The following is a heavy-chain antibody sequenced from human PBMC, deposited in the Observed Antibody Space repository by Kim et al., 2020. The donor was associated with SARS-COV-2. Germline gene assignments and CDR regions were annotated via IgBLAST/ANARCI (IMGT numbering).Heavy chain of an antibody. CDR2: ISSSSSTI. V-gene: IGHV3-48*04. J-gene: IGHJ6*02. CDR3: ARDRGAAIAAAGMSYYYYGMDV. CDR1: GFTFSSYS. D-gene: IGHD6-13*01. Sequence: GGSLRLSCAASGFTFSSYSMNWVRQAPGKGLEWVSYISSSSSTIYYADSVKGRFTISRDNAKNSLYLQMNSLRAEDTAVYYCARDRGAAIAAAGMSYYYYGMDVWGQGTTVTVSS.